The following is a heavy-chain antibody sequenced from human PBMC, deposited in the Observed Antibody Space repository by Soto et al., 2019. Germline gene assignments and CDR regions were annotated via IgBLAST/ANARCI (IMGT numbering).Heavy chain of an antibody. V-gene: IGHV3-23*01. D-gene: IGHD4-4*01. CDR3: AKGSIEYSASVDN. CDR2: ISARGGSS. J-gene: IGHJ4*02. CDR1: GFSFSSYA. Sequence: DVQLLESGGGLAQLGGSLRLSCAASGFSFSSYAMVWVRQAPGKGLEWVSVISARGGSSYLADSVKGRFTISRDNSKNVLSLEMNSLRAEDTAIYFCAKGSIEYSASVDNWGQGTLVLVSS.